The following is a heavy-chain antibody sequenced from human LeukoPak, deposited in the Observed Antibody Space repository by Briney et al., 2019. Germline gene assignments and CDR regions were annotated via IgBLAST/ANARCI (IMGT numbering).Heavy chain of an antibody. Sequence: GGSLRLSCAASGFTFSSYWMSWVRQAPGKGLEWVANIKQDGSEKYYVDSVKGRFTISRDNAKNSLYLKMNSLRAEDTAVYYCARGYCSGGSCYSNIDYWGQGTLVTVSS. CDR3: ARGYCSGGSCYSNIDY. D-gene: IGHD2-15*01. CDR2: IKQDGSEK. J-gene: IGHJ4*02. V-gene: IGHV3-7*03. CDR1: GFTFSSYW.